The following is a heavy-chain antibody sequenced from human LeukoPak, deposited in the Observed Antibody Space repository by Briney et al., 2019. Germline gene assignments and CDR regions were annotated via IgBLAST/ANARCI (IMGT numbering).Heavy chain of an antibody. CDR3: ARAGYGVGDTAHHYFDY. CDR2: IYYSGST. V-gene: IGHV4-59*01. D-gene: IGHD1-26*01. J-gene: IGHJ4*02. CDR1: GASISSSY. Sequence: SETLSLTCTVSGASISSSYWSWIRQPPEKGLECIGYIYYSGSTNYNPSLKSRVTMSVDTSKNQFSLKLSSVTAADTAVYYCARAGYGVGDTAHHYFDYWGQGTLVTVSS.